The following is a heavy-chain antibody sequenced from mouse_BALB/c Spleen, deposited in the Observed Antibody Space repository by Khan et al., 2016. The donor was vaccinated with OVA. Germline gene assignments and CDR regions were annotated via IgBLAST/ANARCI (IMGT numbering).Heavy chain of an antibody. Sequence: QMQLEESGPGLAAPSQSLSITCTISGFSLTNYGLHWVRQPPGKGLEWLVVIWSDGSTTYNSALKSRLTITKDNSQSQVFLKMNSLQTDDTAIYFCARQPYYHYNIMDYWGQGTSVTVSS. CDR1: GFSLTNYG. V-gene: IGHV2-6-1*01. J-gene: IGHJ4*01. CDR3: ARQPYYHYNIMDY. CDR2: IWSDGST. D-gene: IGHD2-10*01.